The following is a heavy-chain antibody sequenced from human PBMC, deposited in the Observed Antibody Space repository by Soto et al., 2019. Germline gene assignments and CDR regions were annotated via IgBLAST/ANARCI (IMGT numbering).Heavy chain of an antibody. Sequence: ASVKVSCKASGYTFTSYCISWVRQAPGQGLEWMGWISAYNGNTNYAQKLQGRVTMTTDTSTSTAYMELRSLRSDDTAVYYCARDLGVVVTARTYYFDYWGQGTLVTVSS. J-gene: IGHJ4*02. V-gene: IGHV1-18*04. CDR1: GYTFTSYC. D-gene: IGHD2-21*02. CDR2: ISAYNGNT. CDR3: ARDLGVVVTARTYYFDY.